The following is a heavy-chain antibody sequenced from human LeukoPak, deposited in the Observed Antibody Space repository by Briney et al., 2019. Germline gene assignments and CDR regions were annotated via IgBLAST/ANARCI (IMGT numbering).Heavy chain of an antibody. CDR1: GCTFSNYA. Sequence: GAAVTVSFKATGCTFSNYAYNWLRQPPGQGLEWMGVINSIFGKANYAHKFQGRVTISADNSTSTDYMKLSSLRSEGTGVYYCARSFYDILTGYLWAGFDFWGKGTMVTVSS. J-gene: IGHJ4*02. D-gene: IGHD3-9*01. CDR3: ARSFYDILTGYLWAGFDF. V-gene: IGHV1-69*06. CDR2: INSIFGKA.